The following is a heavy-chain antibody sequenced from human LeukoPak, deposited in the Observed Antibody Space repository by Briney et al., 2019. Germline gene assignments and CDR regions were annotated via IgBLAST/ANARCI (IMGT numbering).Heavy chain of an antibody. CDR1: GGSISSYY. CDR2: IYYSGST. Sequence: PSETLSLTCTVSGGSISSYYWSWIRQPPGKGLEWIGYIYYSGSTNYNPSLKSRVTISVDTSKNQFSLKLSSVTAADTAVYYCARASNYRFYFDYWGQGTLVTVSS. V-gene: IGHV4-59*08. CDR3: ARASNYRFYFDY. J-gene: IGHJ4*02. D-gene: IGHD4-11*01.